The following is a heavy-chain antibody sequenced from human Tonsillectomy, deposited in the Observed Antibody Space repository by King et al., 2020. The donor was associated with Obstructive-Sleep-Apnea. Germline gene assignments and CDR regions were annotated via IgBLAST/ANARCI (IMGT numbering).Heavy chain of an antibody. CDR3: CLHYDSASYYNDDNYAFNI. V-gene: IGHV1-8*01. CDR1: GYTFTSYD. D-gene: IGHD3-10*01. Sequence: QVQLVESGAEVKKPGASVKVSCKTSGYTFTSYDINWVRQATGQGLEWMGWMDPNSGNTDYAQKFQGRVTMTRDTSTSTAYMELTTLRSEDTAVYFCCLHYDSASYYNDDNYAFNIWGQGTMVTVSS. CDR2: MDPNSGNT. J-gene: IGHJ3*02.